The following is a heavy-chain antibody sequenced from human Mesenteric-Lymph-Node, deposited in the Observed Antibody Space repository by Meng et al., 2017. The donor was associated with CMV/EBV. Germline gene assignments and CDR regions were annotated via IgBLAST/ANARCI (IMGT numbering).Heavy chain of an antibody. J-gene: IGHJ4*02. Sequence: GESLKISCAASGFTFTNYAMSWVRQAPGKGLEWVSFISGGGGSTYYADSVKGRFTISRDNSKSTLFLQMNSLRAEDTAIYYCAKDLGYSNGHALGYWGQGTLVTVSS. CDR1: GFTFTNYA. CDR3: AKDLGYSNGHALGY. CDR2: ISGGGGST. V-gene: IGHV3-23*01. D-gene: IGHD2-15*01.